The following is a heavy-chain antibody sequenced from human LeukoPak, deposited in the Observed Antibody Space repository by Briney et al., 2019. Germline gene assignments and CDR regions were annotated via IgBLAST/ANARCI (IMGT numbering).Heavy chain of an antibody. Sequence: GGSLRLSCAASGFTFSSYSMNWVRQAPGKGLEWVSCISSSGSTIYYADSVKGRFTISRDNAKNSPYLQMNSLRAEDTAVYYCARVAAPGNYYYYMDVWGKGTTVTVSS. CDR1: GFTFSSYS. J-gene: IGHJ6*03. CDR3: ARVAAPGNYYYYMDV. D-gene: IGHD6-13*01. CDR2: ISSSGSTI. V-gene: IGHV3-48*04.